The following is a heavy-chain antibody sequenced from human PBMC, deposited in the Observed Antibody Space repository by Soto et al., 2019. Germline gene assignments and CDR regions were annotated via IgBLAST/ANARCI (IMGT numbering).Heavy chain of an antibody. D-gene: IGHD2-15*01. CDR1: GGSISSYY. J-gene: IGHJ3*02. Sequence: SETLSLTCTVSGGSISSYYWSWIRQPPGKGLEWIGYIYYSGSTNYNPSLKSRVTISVDTSKNQFSLKLSSVTAADTAVYYCARVGGHGGRWDDAFDIWGQGTTVTVSS. CDR2: IYYSGST. CDR3: ARVGGHGGRWDDAFDI. V-gene: IGHV4-59*01.